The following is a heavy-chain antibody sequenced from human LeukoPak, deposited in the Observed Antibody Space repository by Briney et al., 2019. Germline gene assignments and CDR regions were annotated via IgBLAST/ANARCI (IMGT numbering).Heavy chain of an antibody. D-gene: IGHD2-2*01. CDR3: ARGPQQLLFNWFDP. CDR2: INTNSGGT. Sequence: SVKVSCTASGYTFTGYYMHWVRHAPGQGLEWMGWINTNSGGTTYAQKFQGRVTMTRDTSIRTAYMELSRLRSDDTAVYYCARGPQQLLFNWFDPWGQGTLVTVSS. V-gene: IGHV1-2*02. CDR1: GYTFTGYY. J-gene: IGHJ5*02.